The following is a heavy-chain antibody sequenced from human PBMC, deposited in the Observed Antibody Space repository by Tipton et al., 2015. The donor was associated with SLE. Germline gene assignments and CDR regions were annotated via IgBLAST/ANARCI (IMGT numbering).Heavy chain of an antibody. CDR1: GEALVGYY. CDR2: IKHTGSI. CDR3: VRRWPWVDP. V-gene: IGHV4-34*01. D-gene: IGHD4-23*01. Sequence: GEALVGYYWSWIRQPPGKGLEWIGEIKHTGSIFYNPSFESRVTVSLDTSRNQFSLKLTSVTAADTAVYYCVRRWPWVDPWGQGTLGTVSS. J-gene: IGHJ5*02.